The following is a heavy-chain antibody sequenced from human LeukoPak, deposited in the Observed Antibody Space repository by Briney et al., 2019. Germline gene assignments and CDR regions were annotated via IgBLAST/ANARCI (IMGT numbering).Heavy chain of an antibody. Sequence: SGGSLRLSCAASGFTFSSYAMSWVRQAPGKGLEWVSAISGSGGSTYYAGSVKGRFTISRDNSKNTLYLQMNSLRAEDTAVYYCANQGDYYDSSGYYCWGQGTLVTVSS. D-gene: IGHD3-22*01. CDR3: ANQGDYYDSSGYYC. CDR1: GFTFSSYA. V-gene: IGHV3-23*01. CDR2: ISGSGGST. J-gene: IGHJ4*02.